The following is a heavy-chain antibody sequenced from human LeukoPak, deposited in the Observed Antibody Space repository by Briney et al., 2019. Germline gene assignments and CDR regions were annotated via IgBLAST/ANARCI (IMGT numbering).Heavy chain of an antibody. CDR3: AQAHQIYDFWSGYYGPYYFDY. Sequence: SGPTLVNPTQTLTLTCTFSGFSLSTSGVGVGWIRQPPGKALEWLALIYWNDDKRYSPSLKSRLTITKDTSKNQVVLTMTNMDPVDTATYYCAQAHQIYDFWSGYYGPYYFDYWGQGTLVTVSS. V-gene: IGHV2-5*01. D-gene: IGHD3-3*01. CDR1: GFSLSTSGVG. J-gene: IGHJ4*02. CDR2: IYWNDDK.